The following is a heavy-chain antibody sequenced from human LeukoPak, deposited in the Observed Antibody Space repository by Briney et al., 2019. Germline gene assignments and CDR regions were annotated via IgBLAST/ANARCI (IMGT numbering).Heavy chain of an antibody. D-gene: IGHD6-13*01. J-gene: IGHJ4*02. V-gene: IGHV4-39*01. CDR2: IYYSGST. CDR3: ARHAGLAAAGPIDY. Sequence: SETLSLTCTVSGGSISSSSYYWGWIGHPPGNGLEWNGSIYYSGSTYYNPSLKSRVTISVDTSKNQFSLKLSSVTAADTAVYYCARHAGLAAAGPIDYWGQGTLVTVSS. CDR1: GGSISSSSYY.